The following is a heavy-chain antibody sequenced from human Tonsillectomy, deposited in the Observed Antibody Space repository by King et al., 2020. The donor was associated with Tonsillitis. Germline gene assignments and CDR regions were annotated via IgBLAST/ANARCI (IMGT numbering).Heavy chain of an antibody. J-gene: IGHJ3*02. Sequence: VQLQESGPGLVKPSQTLSLTCTFSGGSINSGGYYWNWIRQHPEKGLEWLGYIYDSGRTYYNPSLKSRLAISLDSSQNQFSLRLNFVTAADTAVYYCARGHYDMLTGYEEALDIWGQGTMVTVSS. CDR3: ARGHYDMLTGYEEALDI. V-gene: IGHV4-31*03. D-gene: IGHD3-9*01. CDR1: GGSINSGGYY. CDR2: IYDSGRT.